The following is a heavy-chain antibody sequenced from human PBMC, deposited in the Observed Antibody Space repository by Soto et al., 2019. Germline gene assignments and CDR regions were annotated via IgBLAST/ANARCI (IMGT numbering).Heavy chain of an antibody. CDR3: ARDITIFGVVAPGGMDV. CDR1: GFTFSSYA. CDR2: ISGSGGST. J-gene: IGHJ6*02. V-gene: IGHV3-23*01. D-gene: IGHD3-3*01. Sequence: QPGGSLRLSCAASGFTFSSYAMSWVRQAPGKGLELVSAISGSGGSTYYADSVKGRFTISRDNSKNTLYLQMNSLRAEDTAVYYCARDITIFGVVAPGGMDVWGQGTTVTVSS.